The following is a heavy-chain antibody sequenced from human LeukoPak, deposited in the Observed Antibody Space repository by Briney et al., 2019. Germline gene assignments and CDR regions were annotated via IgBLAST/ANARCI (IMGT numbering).Heavy chain of an antibody. D-gene: IGHD4-17*01. CDR1: GFTFGRYW. CDR3: ARDLQASVTTNGWGFDL. Sequence: PGGSLRLSCAASGFTFGRYWMHWVRQPPGKGLVWISRINDDGSSTNYADSVKGRFTISRDDAKNTLYLQMNSLRAEDTAVYYCARDLQASVTTNGWGFDLWGRGTLVTFSS. J-gene: IGHJ2*01. V-gene: IGHV3-74*01. CDR2: INDDGSST.